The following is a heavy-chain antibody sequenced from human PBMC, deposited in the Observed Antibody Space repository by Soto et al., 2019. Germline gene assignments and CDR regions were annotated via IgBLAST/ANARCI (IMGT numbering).Heavy chain of an antibody. V-gene: IGHV4-30-2*01. CDR3: ARIHWAQSSLDY. J-gene: IGHJ4*02. Sequence: PSETLSLTXAVSGGSIDSGAFSLSWIRQPPGKGLEWIGYVTHSGTAYSIPSLNGRLTLSVDSSQTQFSLKLTSVTAADSAFYYCARIHWAQSSLDYWGRGILVTVSS. D-gene: IGHD6-19*01. CDR2: VTHSGTA. CDR1: GGSIDSGAFS.